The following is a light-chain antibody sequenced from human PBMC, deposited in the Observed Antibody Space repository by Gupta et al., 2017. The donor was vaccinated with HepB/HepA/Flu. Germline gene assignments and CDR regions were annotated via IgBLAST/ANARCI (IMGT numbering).Light chain of an antibody. CDR3: QQYNSYSET. J-gene: IGKJ1*01. CDR1: QSISTW. Sequence: EIQMTQSPSTLSASVGDRVTITCRASQSISTWLAWYQQKPGKAPKVLIHKASSLESGVPSRFSGSGSGTEFTLTISSLQPDDFATYYCQQYNSYSETFGQGTKVEIK. CDR2: KAS. V-gene: IGKV1-5*03.